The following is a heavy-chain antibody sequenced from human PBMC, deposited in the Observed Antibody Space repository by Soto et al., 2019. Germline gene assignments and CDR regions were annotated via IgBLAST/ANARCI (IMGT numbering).Heavy chain of an antibody. CDR1: GGSISRYY. J-gene: IGHJ4*02. V-gene: IGHV4-59*12. CDR2: IYHSGST. CDR3: ARVPDY. Sequence: PSETLSLTCTVSGGSISRYYWSWIRQPPGKGLEWIGYIYHSGSTYYNPSLKSRVTISVDRSKNQFSLKLSSVTAADTAVYYCARVPDYRAQRTLVPVSS.